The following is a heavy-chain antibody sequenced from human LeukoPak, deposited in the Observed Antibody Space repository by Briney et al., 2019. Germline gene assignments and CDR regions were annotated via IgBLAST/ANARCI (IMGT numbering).Heavy chain of an antibody. J-gene: IGHJ4*02. D-gene: IGHD3-9*01. CDR3: ARGILPGDFDY. CDR2: INHSGST. Sequence: SETLSLTCAVYGGSFSGYYWSWIRQPPGKGLEWIGEINHSGSTNYNSSLKSRVTISVDTSKNQFSLKLSSVTAADTAVYYCARGILPGDFDYWGQGTLVTVSS. CDR1: GGSFSGYY. V-gene: IGHV4-34*01.